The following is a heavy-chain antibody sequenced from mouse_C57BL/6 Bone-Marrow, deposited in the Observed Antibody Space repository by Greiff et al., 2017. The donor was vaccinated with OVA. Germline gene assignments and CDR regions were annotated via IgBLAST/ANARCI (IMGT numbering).Heavy chain of an antibody. J-gene: IGHJ2*01. V-gene: IGHV1-69*01. CDR2: IDPSDSYT. Sequence: QVQLQQPGAELVMPGASVKLSCKASGYTFTSYWMHWVKQRPGQGLEWIGEIDPSDSYTNYNQKFKGKSTLTVDKSSSTAYMQLSSLTSEDSAVYYCARFLYYDYAYFDYGGQGTTLTVSS. D-gene: IGHD2-4*01. CDR1: GYTFTSYW. CDR3: ARFLYYDYAYFDY.